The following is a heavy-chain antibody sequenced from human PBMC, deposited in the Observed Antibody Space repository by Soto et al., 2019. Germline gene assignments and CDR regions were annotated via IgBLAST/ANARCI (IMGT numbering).Heavy chain of an antibody. D-gene: IGHD4-17*01. Sequence: QLQLQESGSGLVKPSQTLSLTCAVSGGSISSGGYSWTWIRQPPGKGREWIGYIYHSGSAYYNPSLKSQVTIAVDRSKNQFSLKLSSVTAADTAVYYCARAHYGDYGYGMDVWGQGTTVTVSS. CDR2: IYHSGSA. V-gene: IGHV4-30-2*01. J-gene: IGHJ6*02. CDR1: GGSISSGGYS. CDR3: ARAHYGDYGYGMDV.